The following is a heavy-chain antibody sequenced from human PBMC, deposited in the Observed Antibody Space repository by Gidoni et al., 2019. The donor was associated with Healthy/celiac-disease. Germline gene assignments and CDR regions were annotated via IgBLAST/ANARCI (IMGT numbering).Heavy chain of an antibody. CDR3: AKEYSSSPDTELDY. CDR1: GFTFSSYG. V-gene: IGHV3-30*18. CDR2: ISYDGSNK. J-gene: IGHJ4*02. Sequence: QVQLVESGGGVVQPGRSRRLSCAASGFTFSSYGMHWVRPAPGKGLEWVAVISYDGSNKYYADSVKGRFTISRDNSKNTLYLQMNSLRAEDTAVYYCAKEYSSSPDTELDYWGQGTLVTVSS. D-gene: IGHD6-6*01.